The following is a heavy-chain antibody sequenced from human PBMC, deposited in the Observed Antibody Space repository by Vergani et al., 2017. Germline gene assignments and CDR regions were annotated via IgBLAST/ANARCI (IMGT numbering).Heavy chain of an antibody. CDR2: IYHSGST. J-gene: IGHJ6*02. CDR3: ARGTYYYDSSGYYYYYYGMDV. CDR1: GGSISSGGYS. V-gene: IGHV4-30-2*01. Sequence: QLQLQESGSGLVKPSQTLSITCAVSGGSISSGGYSWSWIRQPPGKGLEWIGYIYHSGSTYYNPSLKSRVTISVDRSKNQFSLKLSSVTAADTAVYYCARGTYYYDSSGYYYYYYGMDVWGQGTTVTVSS. D-gene: IGHD3-22*01.